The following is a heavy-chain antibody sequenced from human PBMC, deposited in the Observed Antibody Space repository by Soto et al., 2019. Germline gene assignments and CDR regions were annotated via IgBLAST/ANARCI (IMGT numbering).Heavy chain of an antibody. CDR1: GFTFSSYA. J-gene: IGHJ5*01. CDR2: ISGSGGST. Sequence: GGSLRLSCAASGFTFSSYAMSWVRQAPGKGLEWISAISGSGGSTYYADSVKGRFTISRDNPKNTVYLQMNSLRAEDTARYFCAKARGSTTGCYGPDSWGQGNLVTVSS. CDR3: AKARGSTTGCYGPDS. V-gene: IGHV3-23*01. D-gene: IGHD2-2*01.